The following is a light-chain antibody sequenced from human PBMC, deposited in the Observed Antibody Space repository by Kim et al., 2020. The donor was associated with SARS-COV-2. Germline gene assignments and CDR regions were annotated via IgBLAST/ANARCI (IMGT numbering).Light chain of an antibody. J-gene: IGKJ5*01. Sequence: PGERAALSGRASQSVSSYMAWYQQKPGQAAGLLIKDASNRATGVPARFSGRRAGTDFTLTISSLEQEDFAVYYCQQRSKWPPPITFGQGTRLEIK. V-gene: IGKV3-11*01. CDR2: DAS. CDR1: QSVSSY. CDR3: QQRSKWPPPIT.